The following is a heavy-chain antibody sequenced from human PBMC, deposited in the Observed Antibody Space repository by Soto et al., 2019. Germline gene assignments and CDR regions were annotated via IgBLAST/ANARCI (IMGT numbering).Heavy chain of an antibody. D-gene: IGHD6-19*01. CDR3: AKDKVAVAGTSSAFDI. CDR1: GFTFDDYA. Sequence: GGSLRLSCAASGFTFDDYAMRWVRQAPGKGLEWVSGISWNSGSIGYADSVKGRFTISRDNAKNSLYLQMNSLRAEDTALYYCAKDKVAVAGTSSAFDISGQGTMVTVSS. V-gene: IGHV3-9*01. CDR2: ISWNSGSI. J-gene: IGHJ3*02.